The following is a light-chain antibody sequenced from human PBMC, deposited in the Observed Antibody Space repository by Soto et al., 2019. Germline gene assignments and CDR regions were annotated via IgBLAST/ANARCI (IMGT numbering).Light chain of an antibody. CDR2: DAS. CDR3: QQYNNWPPYT. J-gene: IGKJ2*01. Sequence: EIVLTQSPATLSLSPGERATLSCRASQSVRSYLAWYQQKPGQAPRLLIYDASNRATGIPARFSGSGSGTDFTLTISSLEPEDFAVYYCQQYNNWPPYTFGQGTKVDIK. CDR1: QSVRSY. V-gene: IGKV3-11*01.